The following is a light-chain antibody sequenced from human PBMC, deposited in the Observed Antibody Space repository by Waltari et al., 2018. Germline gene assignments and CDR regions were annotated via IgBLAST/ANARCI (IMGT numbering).Light chain of an antibody. Sequence: EIVLTQSPATLSLSPGERATLSCRASQSVRVYLARYQPKPGQAPRTLIYDTSNRASGTPDRFSGSGSGTDFSLSISSLEPEDFATYYCQQSFNTPRTFGQGTKLEIK. CDR3: QQSFNTPRT. V-gene: IGKV3-11*01. J-gene: IGKJ2*01. CDR2: DTS. CDR1: QSVRVY.